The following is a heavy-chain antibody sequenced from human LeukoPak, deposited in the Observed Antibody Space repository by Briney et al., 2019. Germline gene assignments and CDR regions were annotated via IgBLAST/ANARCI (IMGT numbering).Heavy chain of an antibody. CDR1: GFTFSSYS. J-gene: IGHJ4*02. CDR2: ISSSSYI. V-gene: IGHV3-21*01. D-gene: IGHD7-27*01. Sequence: SGGSLRLSCAASGFTFSSYSMNWVRQAPGKGLEWVSSISSSSYIYYADSVKGRFTISRDNAKNSLYLQMNSLRAEDTAVYYCARANWGSPYYFDYWGQGTLVTVSS. CDR3: ARANWGSPYYFDY.